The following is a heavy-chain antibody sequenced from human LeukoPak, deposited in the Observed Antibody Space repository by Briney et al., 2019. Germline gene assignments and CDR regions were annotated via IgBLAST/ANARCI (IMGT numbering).Heavy chain of an antibody. Sequence: SQTLSLTCTVSGGSISSGDYYWSWIRQPPGKGLEWIGYIYYSGSTYYNPSLKSRVTISVDTSKNQFSLKLSSVTAADTAVYYCASMMYPHDAFDIWGQGTMVTVSS. CDR1: GGSISSGDYY. V-gene: IGHV4-30-4*01. CDR2: IYYSGST. D-gene: IGHD2-2*01. CDR3: ASMMYPHDAFDI. J-gene: IGHJ3*02.